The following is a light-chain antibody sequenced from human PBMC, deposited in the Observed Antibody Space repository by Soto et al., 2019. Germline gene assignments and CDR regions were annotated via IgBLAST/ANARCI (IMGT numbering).Light chain of an antibody. Sequence: EIVLTQSPDTLPLSPGERATLSCRASQSVTTYLAWYQQKPGQAPRLLIYDASNRATGIPARFSGSGSGTDFTLTISSLEPEDFAVYYCQQRSNWPPLISFXQGTRMEIK. V-gene: IGKV3-11*01. J-gene: IGKJ5*01. CDR3: QQRSNWPPLIS. CDR1: QSVTTY. CDR2: DAS.